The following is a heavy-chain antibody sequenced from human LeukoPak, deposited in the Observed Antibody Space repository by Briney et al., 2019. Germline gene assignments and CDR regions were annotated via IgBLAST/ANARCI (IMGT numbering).Heavy chain of an antibody. Sequence: SETLSLTXAVYGGSFSGYYWSWIRQPPGKGLEWIGEINHSGSTNYNPSLKSRVTISVDTSKNQFSLKLSSVTAADTAVYYCASRFNSGSYFYYWGQGTLVTVSS. V-gene: IGHV4-34*01. CDR3: ASRFNSGSYFYY. J-gene: IGHJ4*02. CDR2: INHSGST. D-gene: IGHD1-26*01. CDR1: GGSFSGYY.